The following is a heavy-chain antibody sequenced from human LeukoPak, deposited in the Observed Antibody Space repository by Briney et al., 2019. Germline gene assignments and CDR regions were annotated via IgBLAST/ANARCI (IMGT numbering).Heavy chain of an antibody. CDR2: VYYSGST. D-gene: IGHD4-17*01. CDR3: ARDPSLRGWFDP. J-gene: IGHJ5*02. Sequence: PSETLSLTCTVSGGSISSSYWSWIRQPPGKGLGWIGYVYYSGSTNYNPSLKSRVTISVDMSKNHFTLKLSSVTAADTAVYYCARDPSLRGWFDPWGQGTLVTVSS. V-gene: IGHV4-59*01. CDR1: GGSISSSY.